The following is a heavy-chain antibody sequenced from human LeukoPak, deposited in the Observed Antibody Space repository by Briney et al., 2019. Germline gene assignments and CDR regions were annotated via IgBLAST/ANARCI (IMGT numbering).Heavy chain of an antibody. V-gene: IGHV4-31*03. CDR2: IYYSGST. CDR3: ARAISSGYCDY. Sequence: SETLSLTCTVSGGSVSSGAYYWSWIRQHPGKGLEWIGYIYYSGSTHYNPSLKSRVTISVDTSKNQFSLKLSSVTAADTAVYYCARAISSGYCDYWGQGTLVTVSS. J-gene: IGHJ4*02. D-gene: IGHD3-22*01. CDR1: GGSVSSGAYY.